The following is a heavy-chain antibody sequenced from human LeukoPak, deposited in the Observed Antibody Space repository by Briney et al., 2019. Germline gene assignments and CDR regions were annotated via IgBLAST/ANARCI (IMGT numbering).Heavy chain of an antibody. V-gene: IGHV6-1*01. Sequence: SQTLSLTCAISGDSVSSNSAAWNWIRQSPSRGLEWLGRTYYRSKWYNDYAVSVKSRMTINPDTSKNQFSLQLNSVTPEDTAVYYCARSSYDYVWGSYRYRPFDYWGQGTLVTVSS. CDR2: TYYRSKWYN. CDR1: GDSVSSNSAA. D-gene: IGHD3-16*02. J-gene: IGHJ4*02. CDR3: ARSSYDYVWGSYRYRPFDY.